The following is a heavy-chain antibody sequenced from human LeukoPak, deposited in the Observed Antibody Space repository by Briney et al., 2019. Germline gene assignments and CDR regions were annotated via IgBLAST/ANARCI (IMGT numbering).Heavy chain of an antibody. CDR3: ARGEDYYDSSGLGAFDI. CDR1: GYTFTSYY. J-gene: IGHJ3*02. Sequence: ASVKVSCKASGYTFTSYYMHWVRQAPGQGLEWMGIINPSGGSTSYAQKFQGRVTMTRDTSTSTVYMELSSLRSEDTAVYYCARGEDYYDSSGLGAFDIWGQGTMVTVSS. CDR2: INPSGGST. D-gene: IGHD3-22*01. V-gene: IGHV1-46*01.